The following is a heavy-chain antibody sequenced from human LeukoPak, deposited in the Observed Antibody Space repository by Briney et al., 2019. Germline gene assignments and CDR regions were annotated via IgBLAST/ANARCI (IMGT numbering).Heavy chain of an antibody. CDR3: ARQAYGSSWF. CDR1: GFTFNNYE. V-gene: IGHV3-48*03. D-gene: IGHD6-13*01. J-gene: IGHJ4*02. Sequence: GGSLRLSCSASGFTFNNYEMSWVRQAPGKGLEWVSYISSSGSISYYSDSVKGRFTISRDNAKNSVSLQMNTLRAEDTGVYYCARQAYGSSWFWGQGTLVSVSS. CDR2: ISSSGSIS.